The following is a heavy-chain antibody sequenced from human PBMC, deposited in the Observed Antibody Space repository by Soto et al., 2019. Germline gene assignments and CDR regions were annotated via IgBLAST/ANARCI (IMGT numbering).Heavy chain of an antibody. CDR1: GGSFSDFY. Sequence: SETLSLTCSVYGGSFSDFYWSWIRQLPGKGLEWIGEINHSGSTNYNPSLKSRVTISVDTSKNQFSLKVSSVTAADTDGYYCARRASSGHSRSWSRVKAVNIRGKGTTVT. V-gene: IGHV4-34*01. J-gene: IGHJ3*02. D-gene: IGHD6-13*01. CDR3: ARRASSGHSRSWSRVKAVNI. CDR2: INHSGST.